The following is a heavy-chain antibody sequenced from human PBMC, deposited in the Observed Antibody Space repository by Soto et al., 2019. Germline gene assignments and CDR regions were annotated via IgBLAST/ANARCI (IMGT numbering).Heavy chain of an antibody. J-gene: IGHJ4*02. CDR3: AADGGGYYYFDY. D-gene: IGHD3-3*01. V-gene: IGHV1-58*01. CDR1: VFTFTSSA. CDR2: IVVGSGNT. Sequence: SVKVSCKASVFTFTSSAVQWVRQARGQRLEWIGWIVVGSGNTNYAQKFQERVTITRDMSTSTAYMELSSLRSEDTAVYYCAADGGGYYYFDYWGQGTLVTVSS.